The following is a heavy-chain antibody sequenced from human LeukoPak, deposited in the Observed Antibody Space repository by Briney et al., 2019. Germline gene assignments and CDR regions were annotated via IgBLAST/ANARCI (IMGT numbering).Heavy chain of an antibody. J-gene: IGHJ6*02. V-gene: IGHV3-33*01. Sequence: GGSLRLSCAASGFTFSSYGMHWVRQAPGKGLEWVAVIWYDGSNKYYADSVKGRFTISRDNSKNTLYLQTNSLRAEDTAVYYCARERIAAAGTYYYYYYGMDVWGQGTTVTVSS. CDR1: GFTFSSYG. CDR3: ARERIAAAGTYYYYYYGMDV. CDR2: IWYDGSNK. D-gene: IGHD6-13*01.